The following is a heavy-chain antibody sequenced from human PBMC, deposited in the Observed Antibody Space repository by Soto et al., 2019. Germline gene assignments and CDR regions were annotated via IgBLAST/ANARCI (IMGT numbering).Heavy chain of an antibody. J-gene: IGHJ6*03. CDR1: GGSISSYY. CDR2: IYYSGST. Sequence: SETLSLTCTVSGGSISSYYWSWIRQPPGKGLEWIGYIYYSGSTNYNPSLKSRVTISVDTSKNQFSLKLSSVTAADTAVYYCARGSEEYSSSWPYYYYYMDVWGKGTTVT. CDR3: ARGSEEYSSSWPYYYYYMDV. V-gene: IGHV4-59*01. D-gene: IGHD6-13*01.